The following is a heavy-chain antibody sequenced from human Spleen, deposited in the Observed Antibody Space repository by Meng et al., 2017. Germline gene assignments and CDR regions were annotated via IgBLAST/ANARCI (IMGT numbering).Heavy chain of an antibody. CDR3: ARSPIDKYDLSALPLDY. CDR1: GFTFSNYE. Sequence: GESLKISCAASGFTFSNYEVNWVRQAPGKGLEWVSVIYRDGRTYYADSVKGRFTISRDNSKNTVFLQINSLRAEDTAVYYCARSPIDKYDLSALPLDYWGQGKLVNGAS. J-gene: IGHJ4*02. V-gene: IGHV3-66*02. CDR2: IYRDGRT. D-gene: IGHD3-22*01.